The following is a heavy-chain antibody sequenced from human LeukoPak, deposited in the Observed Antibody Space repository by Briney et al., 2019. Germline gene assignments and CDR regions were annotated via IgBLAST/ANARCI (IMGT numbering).Heavy chain of an antibody. J-gene: IGHJ4*02. CDR1: GGSFSGYY. Sequence: PETLSLTSAVYGGSFSGYYWSWIRPPPGKGLEWIGEINHSGSTNYNPSLQSRVTISVDTSKNQFSLKLSSVTAADTAVYYCARHIARDYVWGSYRGGAGFDYWGQGTLVTVSS. V-gene: IGHV4-34*01. CDR2: INHSGST. D-gene: IGHD3-16*02. CDR3: ARHIARDYVWGSYRGGAGFDY.